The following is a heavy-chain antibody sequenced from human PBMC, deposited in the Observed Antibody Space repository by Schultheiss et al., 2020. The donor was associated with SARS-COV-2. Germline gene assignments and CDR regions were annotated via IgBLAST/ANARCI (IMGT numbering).Heavy chain of an antibody. CDR1: GFTFSSYS. J-gene: IGHJ6*02. Sequence: GESLKISCAASGFTFSSYSMNWVRQAPGKGLEWVSSISSSSSYIYYADSVKGRFTISRDNAKNSLYLQMNSLRAEDTAVYYCASGYYYDSSGYYVAPIGYYYGMDVWGQGTTVTVSS. D-gene: IGHD3-22*01. CDR3: ASGYYYDSSGYYVAPIGYYYGMDV. CDR2: ISSSSSYI. V-gene: IGHV3-21*01.